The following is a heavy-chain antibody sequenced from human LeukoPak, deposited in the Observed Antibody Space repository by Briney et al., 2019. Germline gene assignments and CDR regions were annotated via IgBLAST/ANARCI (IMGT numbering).Heavy chain of an antibody. J-gene: IGHJ2*01. CDR3: ARAAPYYYDSSGYQSDL. Sequence: GASVKVSCKASGYTFTCYYMHWVRQAPGQGLEWMGWINPNIGGTNYAQKFQGRVTMTRDTSNSKAYMELRRLRYDDTDVYYCARAAPYYYDSSGYQSDLWRGATVVTV. D-gene: IGHD3-22*01. CDR1: GYTFTCYY. CDR2: INPNIGGT. V-gene: IGHV1-2*02.